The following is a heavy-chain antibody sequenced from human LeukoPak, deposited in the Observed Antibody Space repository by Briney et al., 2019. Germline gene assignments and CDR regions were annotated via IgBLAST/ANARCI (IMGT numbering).Heavy chain of an antibody. V-gene: IGHV4-39*07. D-gene: IGHD2-15*01. Sequence: SETLSLTCTVSGGSISSSSYYWAWIRQPPGKGLEWIGSIHYSGSTYYNPSLQSRVTISIDTSKNQFSLKLSSVTAADTAVYYCARAGGRLGSPPAYYYYYMDVWGKGTTVTISS. J-gene: IGHJ6*03. CDR1: GGSISSSSYY. CDR3: ARAGGRLGSPPAYYYYYMDV. CDR2: IHYSGST.